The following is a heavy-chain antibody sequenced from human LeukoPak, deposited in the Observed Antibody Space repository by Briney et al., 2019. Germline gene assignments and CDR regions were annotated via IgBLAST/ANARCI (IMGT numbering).Heavy chain of an antibody. V-gene: IGHV1-18*01. CDR2: ISAYNGNT. Sequence: ASVKVSCKASGYTFTSYGISWVRQAPGQGLEWMGWISAYNGNTNYAQKLQGRVTMTTDTSTSTAYMELRSLRSDDTAVYYCARGPRNDFWSGCPYYYYYGMDVWGQGTTVTVSS. D-gene: IGHD3-3*01. CDR1: GYTFTSYG. J-gene: IGHJ6*02. CDR3: ARGPRNDFWSGCPYYYYYGMDV.